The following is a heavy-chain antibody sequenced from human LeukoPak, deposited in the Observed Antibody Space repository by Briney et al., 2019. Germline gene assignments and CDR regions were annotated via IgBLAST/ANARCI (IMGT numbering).Heavy chain of an antibody. Sequence: SETLSLTCTVSGDSISSSRHSWGWIRQPPGRGLEWIGSISYSGSTYYNPSLKTRVTMSVDTSENQFSLKLSSVTAADSTVYYSVRIYCTSTSCYADSYYGMDVWGQGTTVTVSS. J-gene: IGHJ6*02. CDR2: ISYSGST. D-gene: IGHD2-2*01. CDR1: GDSISSSRHS. V-gene: IGHV4-39*01. CDR3: VRIYCTSTSCYADSYYGMDV.